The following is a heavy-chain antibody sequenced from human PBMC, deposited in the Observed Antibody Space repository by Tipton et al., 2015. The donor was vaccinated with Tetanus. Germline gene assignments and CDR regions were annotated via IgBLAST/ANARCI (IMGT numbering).Heavy chain of an antibody. CDR1: GGSFSDFY. D-gene: IGHD3-10*01. Sequence: TLSLTCGASGGSFSDFYWSWIRQSPGQGLVWIGEINQSGSTNKNPSLKSRVTMSVDTSNKQFSLRVNSVTAADTAVYSCAGGLVRWYEPWGRGTLVSVSS. CDR2: INQSGST. CDR3: AGGLVRWYEP. J-gene: IGHJ5*02. V-gene: IGHV4-34*01.